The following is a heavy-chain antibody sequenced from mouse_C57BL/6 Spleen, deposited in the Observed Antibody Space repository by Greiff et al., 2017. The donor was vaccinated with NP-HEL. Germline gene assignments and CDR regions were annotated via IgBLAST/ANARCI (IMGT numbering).Heavy chain of an antibody. CDR3: AGGRFDY. V-gene: IGHV1-82*01. Sequence: QVQLQQSGPELVKPGASVKISCKASGYAFSSSWMNWVKQRPGKGLEWIGRIYPGDGDTNYNGKFKGKATLTADKSSSTAYMQLSSLTSEDSAVYFCAGGRFDYWGQGTTLTVSS. CDR1: GYAFSSSW. CDR2: IYPGDGDT. J-gene: IGHJ2*01.